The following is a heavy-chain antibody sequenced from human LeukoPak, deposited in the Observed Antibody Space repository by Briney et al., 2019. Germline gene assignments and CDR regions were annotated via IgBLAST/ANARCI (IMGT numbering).Heavy chain of an antibody. V-gene: IGHV4-59*01. J-gene: IGHJ6*02. CDR3: ARDQGMARYGMVV. D-gene: IGHD5-24*01. Sequence: SETLSLTCTVSGGSIGSYYWSWIRQPPGKGLEWIGYIYYSGSTNYNPSLKSRVTISVDTSKNQFSLKLSSVTAADTAVYYCARDQGMARYGMVVWGQGTTVTVSS. CDR2: IYYSGST. CDR1: GGSIGSYY.